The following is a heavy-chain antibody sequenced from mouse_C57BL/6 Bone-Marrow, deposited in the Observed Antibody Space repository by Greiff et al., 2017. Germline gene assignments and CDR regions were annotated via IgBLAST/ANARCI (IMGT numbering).Heavy chain of an antibody. J-gene: IGHJ4*01. V-gene: IGHV5-15*01. CDR2: ISNLAYSI. CDR1: GFTFSDYG. Sequence: EVKLVESGGGLVQPGGSLKLSCAASGFTFSDYGMAWVRQAPRQGPEWVAFISNLAYSIYYADTVTGRFTISRENAKNTLYLEMSGLRSEDTAMYYCARGYYAMDYWGQGTSVTVSS. CDR3: ARGYYAMDY.